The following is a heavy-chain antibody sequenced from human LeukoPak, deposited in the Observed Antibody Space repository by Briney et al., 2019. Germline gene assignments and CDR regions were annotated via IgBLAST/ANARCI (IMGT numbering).Heavy chain of an antibody. CDR3: ARVSSTMIVVVPYADY. D-gene: IGHD3-22*01. CDR1: GYTFTSYG. CDR2: ISAYNGNT. J-gene: IGHJ4*02. Sequence: GASVKVSCKASGYTFTSYGIRWVRQAPGQGLEWMGWISAYNGNTNYAQKLQGRVTMTTDTSTSTAYMELRSLRSDDTAVYYCARVSSTMIVVVPYADYWGQGTLVTVSS. V-gene: IGHV1-18*01.